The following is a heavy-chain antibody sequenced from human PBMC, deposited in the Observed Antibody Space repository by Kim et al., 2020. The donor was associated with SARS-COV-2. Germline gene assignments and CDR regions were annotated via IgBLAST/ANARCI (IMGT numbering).Heavy chain of an antibody. Sequence: GGSLRLSCATSGFTFSAYDMNWVRQAPGKGLEWLSFITKSSATIYYADSVQGRFTISRDNAKNSLYLQMNSLRDEDTALYYCVRDRMGGAFDIWGQGTM. D-gene: IGHD3-16*01. CDR2: ITKSSATI. CDR3: VRDRMGGAFDI. CDR1: GFTFSAYD. J-gene: IGHJ3*02. V-gene: IGHV3-48*02.